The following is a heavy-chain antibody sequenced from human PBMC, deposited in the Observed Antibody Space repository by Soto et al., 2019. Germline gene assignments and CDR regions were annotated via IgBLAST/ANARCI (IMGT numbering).Heavy chain of an antibody. CDR3: ARGTSLEMATIRGGAFDI. Sequence: QVQLVQSGAEVKKPGASVKVSCKASGYTFTSYGISWVRQAPGQGLEWMGWISAYNGNTNYAQKLQGRVTMTTDTSTSTAYRELRSLRSDDKAVYYGARGTSLEMATIRGGAFDIWGQGTMVTVSS. J-gene: IGHJ3*02. V-gene: IGHV1-18*01. CDR2: ISAYNGNT. D-gene: IGHD5-12*01. CDR1: GYTFTSYG.